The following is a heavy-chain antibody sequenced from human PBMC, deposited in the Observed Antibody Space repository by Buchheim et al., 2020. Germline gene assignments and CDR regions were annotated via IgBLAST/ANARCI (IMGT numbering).Heavy chain of an antibody. J-gene: IGHJ6*02. CDR3: ATDYDILTGYSQEAPWDYYYYGMDV. D-gene: IGHD3-9*01. CDR2: INPSGGST. CDR1: GYTFTSYY. Sequence: QVQLVQSGAEVKKPGASVKVSCKASGYTFTSYYMHWVRQAPGQGLEWMGIINPSGGSTSYAQKFQGRVTMTRDPSTGTIYMELSSLRSEDTAVYYCATDYDILTGYSQEAPWDYYYYGMDVWGQGTT. V-gene: IGHV1-46*03.